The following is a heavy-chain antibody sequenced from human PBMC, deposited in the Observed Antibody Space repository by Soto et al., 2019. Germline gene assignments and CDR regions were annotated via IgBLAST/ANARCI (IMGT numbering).Heavy chain of an antibody. CDR3: AREKSNFRAPRILDC. CDR2: INHSGST. Sequence: SETLTLTSAASGGTFSGYYWSWIRQPPGKGLEWIGEINHSGSTNYNPSLKSRVTISVDTSKNQFSQKLSSVTAADPAVYYCAREKSNFRAPRILDCCGQRPPVTLS. J-gene: IGHJ4*02. CDR1: GGTFSGYY. V-gene: IGHV4-34*01. D-gene: IGHD6-6*01.